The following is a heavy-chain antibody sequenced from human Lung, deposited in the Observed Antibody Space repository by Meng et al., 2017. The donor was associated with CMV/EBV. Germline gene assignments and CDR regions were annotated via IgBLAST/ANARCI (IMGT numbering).Heavy chain of an antibody. Sequence: GESLKISCAASGFTFSTFGIHWVRQAPGKGLEWVTFIRDTGYSKYYADSVKGRFTISRDNSKNPLYLQMDSLRAEDTAVYYCAKDMTTTYYYYGMDVWGQGTTVTVSS. D-gene: IGHD4-11*01. J-gene: IGHJ6*02. CDR2: IRDTGYSK. V-gene: IGHV3-30*02. CDR3: AKDMTTTYYYYGMDV. CDR1: GFTFSTFG.